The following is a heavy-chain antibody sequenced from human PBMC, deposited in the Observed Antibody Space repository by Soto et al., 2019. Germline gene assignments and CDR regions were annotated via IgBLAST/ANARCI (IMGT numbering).Heavy chain of an antibody. J-gene: IGHJ4*02. CDR1: GGSISSGGYY. D-gene: IGHD5-12*01. CDR2: IYYSGST. CDR3: AREGEYCGYDYPQLWSYFDY. Sequence: QVQLQESGPGLVKPSQTLSLTCTVSGGSISSGGYYWSWIRQHPGKGLEWIGYIYYSGSTYYNPSLTSRVTISVDTSKNQFSLKLSSVTAADTAVYYCAREGEYCGYDYPQLWSYFDYCGQGTLVTVSS. V-gene: IGHV4-31*03.